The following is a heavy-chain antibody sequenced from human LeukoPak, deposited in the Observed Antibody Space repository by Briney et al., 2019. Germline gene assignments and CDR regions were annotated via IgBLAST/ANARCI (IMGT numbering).Heavy chain of an antibody. J-gene: IGHJ4*02. V-gene: IGHV1-69-2*01. Sequence: ASVKISCKVSGYTFTDYYMHWVQQAPGKGLEWMGLVDPEDGETIYAEKFQGRVTITADTSTDTAYMELSSLRSEDTAVYYCARAPYYYGSGSPHGFDYWGQGTLVTVSS. CDR1: GYTFTDYY. CDR2: VDPEDGET. CDR3: ARAPYYYGSGSPHGFDY. D-gene: IGHD3-10*01.